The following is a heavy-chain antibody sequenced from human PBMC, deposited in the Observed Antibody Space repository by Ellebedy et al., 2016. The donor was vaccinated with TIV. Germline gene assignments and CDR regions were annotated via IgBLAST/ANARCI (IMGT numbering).Heavy chain of an antibody. D-gene: IGHD3-10*01. J-gene: IGHJ5*02. CDR1: GYTFTGYY. V-gene: IGHV1-2*02. CDR2: INPNSGGT. CDR3: ATSLLVRGNRHWFDP. Sequence: ASVKVSCXASGYTFTGYYMHWVRQAPGQGLEWMGWINPNSGGTNYAQKFQGRVTMTRDTSISTAYMELSRLRSDDTAVYYCATSLLVRGNRHWFDPWGQGTLVTVSS.